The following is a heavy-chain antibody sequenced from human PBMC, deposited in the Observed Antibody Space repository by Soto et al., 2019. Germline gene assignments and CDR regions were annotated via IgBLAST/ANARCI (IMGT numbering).Heavy chain of an antibody. CDR1: GGSFRSYA. CDR2: IIPIFGTP. CDR3: AYSANHRYFFDS. Sequence: QVQLVQSGAEVKKPGSSVKVSCKASGGSFRSYAVNWVRQAPGQGLECLGGIIPIFGTPNYAQKFHGRVSLNADESTSTVYMDLISLTSEDTAVYYCAYSANHRYFFDSWGQGTLVTVSS. V-gene: IGHV1-69*12. J-gene: IGHJ5*01. D-gene: IGHD5-18*01.